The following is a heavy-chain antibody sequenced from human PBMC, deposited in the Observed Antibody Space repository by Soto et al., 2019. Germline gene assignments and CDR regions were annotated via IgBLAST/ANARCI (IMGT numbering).Heavy chain of an antibody. J-gene: IGHJ4*02. V-gene: IGHV2-5*02. Sequence: QITLKESGPTLVKPTQTLTLACTFSGFSLTTDKVGVGWIRQPPGKALEWLALIYWDDDKRYSPSLTSRLTITKDTSKNPVVLTMTNVDPVDTATYYCAHNGTDCSGTNCRFSYWGQGTLVTVSS. D-gene: IGHD2-2*01. CDR1: GFSLTTDKVG. CDR3: AHNGTDCSGTNCRFSY. CDR2: IYWDDDK.